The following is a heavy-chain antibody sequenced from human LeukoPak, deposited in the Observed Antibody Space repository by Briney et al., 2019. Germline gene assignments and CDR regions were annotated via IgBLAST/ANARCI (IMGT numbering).Heavy chain of an antibody. Sequence: GGSLRLSCAVSGFTFSSYGVHWVRQAPGKGLEWVAVISYDGSNKYYADSVKGRFTISRDNSKNTLYLQMNSLRAEDTAVYYCAKDAGGFYYFDYWGQATLVTVSS. J-gene: IGHJ4*02. V-gene: IGHV3-30*18. CDR1: GFTFSSYG. CDR3: AKDAGGFYYFDY. D-gene: IGHD3-10*01. CDR2: ISYDGSNK.